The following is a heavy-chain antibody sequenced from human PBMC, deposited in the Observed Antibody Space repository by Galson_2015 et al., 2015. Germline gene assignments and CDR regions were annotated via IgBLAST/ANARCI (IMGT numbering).Heavy chain of an antibody. J-gene: IGHJ4*02. V-gene: IGHV5-51*01. Sequence: QSGAEVKKPGESLKISCKGSGYTFSNYWIGWVRQMPGKGLEWMGIIYPGDSDTRYSPSFQGQVTISADKSINTAFLQWSSLEASDTAMCYCARRGNTYGYSDYWGQGTLVTVSS. CDR2: IYPGDSDT. D-gene: IGHD5-18*01. CDR3: ARRGNTYGYSDY. CDR1: GYTFSNYW.